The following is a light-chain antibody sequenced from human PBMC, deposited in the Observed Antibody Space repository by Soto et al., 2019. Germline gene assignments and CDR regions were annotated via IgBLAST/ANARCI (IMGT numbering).Light chain of an antibody. Sequence: QSVLTQPPSASGTPGQRVTISCSGSSSNIGSNTVTWYQQRPGTAPKVLSYRNNKRPSGVHDRFSGSKSGTSASLAISGLQYEDEGDYYCAAWDDSLNGLVFGGGTKLTVL. CDR1: SSNIGSNT. J-gene: IGLJ3*02. V-gene: IGLV1-44*01. CDR3: AAWDDSLNGLV. CDR2: RNN.